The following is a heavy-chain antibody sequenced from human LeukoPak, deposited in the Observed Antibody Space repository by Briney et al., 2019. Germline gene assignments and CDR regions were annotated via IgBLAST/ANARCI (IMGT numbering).Heavy chain of an antibody. D-gene: IGHD3-10*01. J-gene: IGHJ4*02. CDR2: IYPRDSDT. CDR1: GYGFTSYW. CDR3: ARRKKGELLIDY. V-gene: IGHV5-51*01. Sequence: PGEALKFSCKGSGYGFTSYWIGWERQMPGKGLEWKGIIYPRDSDTRYNPSFQGQVTIPSDKSISTAYLQWSSLKASDTAMYYCARRKKGELLIDYWGQGTLVTVSS.